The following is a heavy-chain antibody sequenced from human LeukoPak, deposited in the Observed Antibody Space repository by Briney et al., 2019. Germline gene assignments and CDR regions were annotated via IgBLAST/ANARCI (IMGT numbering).Heavy chain of an antibody. CDR2: ISGSGGST. V-gene: IGHV3-23*01. CDR3: AILHTAMVHDAFDI. J-gene: IGHJ3*02. Sequence: PGGSLRLSCAASGFTFTNYAMSWVRQAPGKGLEWVSAISGSGGSTYYADSVKGRFTISRDNSKSTLYLQMNSLRAEDTAVYYCAILHTAMVHDAFDIWGQGTMVTVSS. D-gene: IGHD5-18*01. CDR1: GFTFTNYA.